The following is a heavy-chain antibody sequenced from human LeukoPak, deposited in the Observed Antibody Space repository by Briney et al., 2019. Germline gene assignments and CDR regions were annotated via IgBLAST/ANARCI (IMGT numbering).Heavy chain of an antibody. CDR2: ISWNSGSI. J-gene: IGHJ4*02. Sequence: GRSLRLSCAASGFTFDDYAMHWVRQAPGKGLEWVSGISWNSGSIGYADSVKGRFTISRDNAKNSLYLQMNSLRAEDTALYYCAKDPLGRPPPFFDYWGQGTLVTVSS. V-gene: IGHV3-9*01. CDR1: GFTFDDYA. D-gene: IGHD7-27*01. CDR3: AKDPLGRPPPFFDY.